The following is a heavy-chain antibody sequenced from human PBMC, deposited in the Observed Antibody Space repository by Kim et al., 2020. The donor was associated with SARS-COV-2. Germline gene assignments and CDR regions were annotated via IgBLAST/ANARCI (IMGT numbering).Heavy chain of an antibody. Sequence: GGSLRLSCSASGFTFSTYAMHWVRQAPGKGLEYVSAISSNGGSTYYADSVKGRFTISRDNSKNTLYIQMSSLRAEDTAVYYCVKDRRGTTNRMSLEYWGQGTVVTVSS. CDR1: GFTFSTYA. D-gene: IGHD4-4*01. CDR3: VKDRRGTTNRMSLEY. J-gene: IGHJ4*02. CDR2: ISSNGGST. V-gene: IGHV3-64*05.